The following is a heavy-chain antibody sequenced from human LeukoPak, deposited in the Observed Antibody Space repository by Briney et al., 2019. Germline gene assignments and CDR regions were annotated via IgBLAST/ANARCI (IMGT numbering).Heavy chain of an antibody. Sequence: PGGSLRLSCAASGFTFSSYSMNWVRQAPGKGLEWVSSISSSSNYIYYADSVKGRFTISRDNAKDSLYLQMNSLRAEDTAVYYCARDRGMGAFDIWGQGTMVTVSS. CDR1: GFTFSSYS. CDR2: ISSSSNYI. J-gene: IGHJ3*02. V-gene: IGHV3-21*01. CDR3: ARDRGMGAFDI. D-gene: IGHD2-15*01.